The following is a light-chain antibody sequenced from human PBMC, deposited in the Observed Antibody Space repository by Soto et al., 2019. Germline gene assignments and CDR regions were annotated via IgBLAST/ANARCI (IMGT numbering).Light chain of an antibody. CDR2: VNS. Sequence: QSALTQPPSVSGAPGQRVTIPCPGSSSNIGAGYDGHWYQQLPGTAPKLLIYVNSNRPSGVPDRFSGSKSGTSVSLAITGLQAEDEADYYCQSYDSCLSGPNYVFGTGTKVTVL. V-gene: IGLV1-40*01. CDR1: SSNIGAGYD. CDR3: QSYDSCLSGPNYV. J-gene: IGLJ1*01.